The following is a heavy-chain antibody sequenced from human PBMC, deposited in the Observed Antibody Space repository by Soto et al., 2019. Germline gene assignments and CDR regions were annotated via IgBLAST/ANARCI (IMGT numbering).Heavy chain of an antibody. CDR3: ARDLREGAARLYYYYYGMDV. CDR2: IYTSGST. Sequence: PSETLSLTCTVSGGSISSYYWSWIRQPAGKGLEWIGRIYTSGSTNYNPSLKSRVTMSVDTSKNQFSLKLSSVTAADTAVCYCARDLREGAARLYYYYYGMDVWGQGTTVTVSS. D-gene: IGHD6-6*01. V-gene: IGHV4-4*07. J-gene: IGHJ6*02. CDR1: GGSISSYY.